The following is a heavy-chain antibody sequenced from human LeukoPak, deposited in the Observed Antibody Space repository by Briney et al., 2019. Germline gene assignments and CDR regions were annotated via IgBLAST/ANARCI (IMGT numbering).Heavy chain of an antibody. Sequence: ASVKVSCKASGYTFTGYYMHWVRQAPGQGLEWMGWINPNSGGTNYAQKFQGRVTMTRDTSISTAYMELSSLRSEDTAVYYCATDSFTETFYSYGFFYWGQGTLVTVSS. CDR1: GYTFTGYY. J-gene: IGHJ4*02. CDR2: INPNSGGT. CDR3: ATDSFTETFYSYGFFY. D-gene: IGHD5-18*01. V-gene: IGHV1-2*02.